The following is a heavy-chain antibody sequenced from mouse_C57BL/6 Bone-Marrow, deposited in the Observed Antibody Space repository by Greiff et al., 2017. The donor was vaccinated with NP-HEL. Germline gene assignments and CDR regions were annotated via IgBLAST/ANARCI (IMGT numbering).Heavy chain of an antibody. J-gene: IGHJ1*03. V-gene: IGHV1-61*01. CDR2: IYPSDSET. D-gene: IGHD3-2*02. Sequence: LQESGAELVRPGSSVKLSCKASGYTFTSYWMDWVKQRPGQGLEWIGNIYPSDSETHYNQKFKDKATLTVDKSSSTAYMQLSSLTSEDSAVYYCAREATRYFDVWGTGTTVTVSS. CDR1: GYTFTSYW. CDR3: AREATRYFDV.